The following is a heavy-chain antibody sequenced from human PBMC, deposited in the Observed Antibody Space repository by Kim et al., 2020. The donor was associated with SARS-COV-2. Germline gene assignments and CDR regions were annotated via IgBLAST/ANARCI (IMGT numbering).Heavy chain of an antibody. CDR1: GFTFSSYA. CDR2: ISGSGGST. V-gene: IGHV3-23*01. Sequence: GGSLRLSCAASGFTFSSYAMSWVRQAPGKGLEWVSAISGSGGSTYYADSVKGRFTISRDNSKNTLYLQMNSLRAEDTAVYYCAKVDSRWLVRFLDYWGQGTLVTVSS. D-gene: IGHD6-19*01. J-gene: IGHJ4*02. CDR3: AKVDSRWLVRFLDY.